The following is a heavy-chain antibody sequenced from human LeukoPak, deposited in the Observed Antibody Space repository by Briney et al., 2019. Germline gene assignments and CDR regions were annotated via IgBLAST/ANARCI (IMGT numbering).Heavy chain of an antibody. J-gene: IGHJ3*02. CDR1: GFTFSSYA. V-gene: IGHV3-23*01. CDR3: ARDFKPIKWPSHSDAFDI. D-gene: IGHD2-8*01. CDR2: ISGSGGST. Sequence: GGSLRLSCAASGFTFSSYAMSWVRQAPGKGLEWVSAISGSGGSTYYADSVKGRFTISRDNSKNTLYLQMNSLRAEDTAVYYCARDFKPIKWPSHSDAFDIWGQGTMVTVSS.